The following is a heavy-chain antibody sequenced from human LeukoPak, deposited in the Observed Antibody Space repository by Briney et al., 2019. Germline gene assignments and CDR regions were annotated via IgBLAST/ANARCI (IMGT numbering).Heavy chain of an antibody. J-gene: IGHJ4*02. V-gene: IGHV4-39*07. Sequence: PSETLSLTCTVSGGSISSSSYYWGWIRQPPGKGLEWIGSIYYSGSTYYNPSLKSRVTISVDTSKNQFSLKLSSVTAADTAVYYCARELPSGWYGPPPGCFDYWGQGTLVTVSS. D-gene: IGHD6-19*01. CDR2: IYYSGST. CDR1: GGSISSSSYY. CDR3: ARELPSGWYGPPPGCFDY.